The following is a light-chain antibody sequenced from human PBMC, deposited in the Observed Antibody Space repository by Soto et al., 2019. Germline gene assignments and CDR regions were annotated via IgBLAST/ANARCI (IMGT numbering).Light chain of an antibody. J-gene: IGLJ2*01. CDR3: QSYDNSLSHVV. CDR1: SPNIGSFYD. V-gene: IGLV1-40*01. Sequence: QSVLTQPPSVSGAPGQRVTIPCTGSSPNIGSFYDVHWYQQLPGTVPKLLIYGDNNRPSGVPDRFSGSKSGTSASLAITGLQPEDDADDYCQSYDNSLSHVVFGGGTKVTVL. CDR2: GDN.